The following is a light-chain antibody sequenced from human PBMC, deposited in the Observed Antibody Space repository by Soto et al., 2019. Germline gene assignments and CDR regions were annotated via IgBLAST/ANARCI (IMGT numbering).Light chain of an antibody. V-gene: IGKV3-20*01. Sequence: EIVLRQSPGTLSLSPGEGATLSCRASQSISTTSLAWYQQKPGQAPRLLIYGASSRATGIPDRFSGSGSETDFTLTISRLEPEDFAVYYCQQYGSSSWTFGQGTNVDIK. CDR2: GAS. CDR3: QQYGSSSWT. CDR1: QSISTTS. J-gene: IGKJ1*01.